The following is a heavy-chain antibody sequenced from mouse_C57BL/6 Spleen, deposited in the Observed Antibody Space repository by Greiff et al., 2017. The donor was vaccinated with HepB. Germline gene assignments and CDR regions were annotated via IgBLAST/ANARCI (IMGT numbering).Heavy chain of an antibody. Sequence: QVQLQQPGAELVKPGASVKLSCKASGYTFTSYWMHWVKQRPGRGLEWIGRIDPNSGGTKYNEKFKGKATLTVDKPSSTAYMQLSSLTSMDSAVSYCAGGSGITTVVARDAMDYWGQGTSVTVSS. V-gene: IGHV1-72*01. J-gene: IGHJ4*01. D-gene: IGHD1-1*01. CDR2: IDPNSGGT. CDR3: AGGSGITTVVARDAMDY. CDR1: GYTFTSYW.